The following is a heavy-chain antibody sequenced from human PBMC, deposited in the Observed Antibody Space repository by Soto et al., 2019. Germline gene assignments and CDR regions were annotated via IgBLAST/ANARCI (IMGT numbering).Heavy chain of an antibody. Sequence: EVKLVESGGGCVDPGRSLRLSCAVSVFPCGDYAVHWVGHAPGKALEGVSGIAMNTGSIGYADSVLGRFTISRDNEKSSLTLQMNSLRPEDTAVYFCAKDIFLRGWYGTGGLDLWGQGTMVTVSS. CDR3: AKDIFLRGWYGTGGLDL. V-gene: IGHV3-9*01. J-gene: IGHJ3*01. CDR1: VFPCGDYA. CDR2: IAMNTGSI. D-gene: IGHD6-19*01.